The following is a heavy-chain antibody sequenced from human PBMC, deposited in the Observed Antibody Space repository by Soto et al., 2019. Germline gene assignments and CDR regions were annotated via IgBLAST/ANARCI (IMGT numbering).Heavy chain of an antibody. V-gene: IGHV3-23*01. CDR1: GFTFSSYA. Sequence: GVSLRLSCAASGFTFSSYAMSWVRQAPGKGLEWVSAISGSGGSTYYADSVKGRFTISRDNSKNTLYLQMNSLTDEDTAIYYCASEALCGADCYFFEYWGPGTLVTVSS. J-gene: IGHJ4*02. CDR2: ISGSGGST. D-gene: IGHD2-21*02. CDR3: ASEALCGADCYFFEY.